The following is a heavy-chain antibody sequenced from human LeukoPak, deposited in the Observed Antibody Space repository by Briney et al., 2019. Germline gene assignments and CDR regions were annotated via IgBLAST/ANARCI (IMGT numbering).Heavy chain of an antibody. V-gene: IGHV4-39*07. CDR2: IYYSGST. Sequence: SETLSLTCTVSGGSISSSSYYWGWIRQPPGKGLEWIGSIYYSGSTNYNPSLKSRVTISVDTSKNQFSLKLSSVTAADTAVYYCARKRGWYFDYWGQGTLVTVSS. J-gene: IGHJ4*02. CDR3: ARKRGWYFDY. CDR1: GGSISSSSYY. D-gene: IGHD6-19*01.